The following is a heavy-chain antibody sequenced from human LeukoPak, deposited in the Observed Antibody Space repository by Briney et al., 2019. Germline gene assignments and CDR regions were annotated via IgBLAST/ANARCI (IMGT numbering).Heavy chain of an antibody. CDR2: IIPIFGTA. D-gene: IGHD6-13*01. V-gene: IGHV1-69*05. CDR3: ARYGRGIAAPGGEAFDI. Sequence: SVKVSCKASGGTFSSYAISWLRQAPGQGLEWMGRIIPIFGTANYAQKFLGRVTITTDESTSTAYMELSSLRSEDTAVYYCARYGRGIAAPGGEAFDIWGQGTMVTVSS. J-gene: IGHJ3*02. CDR1: GGTFSSYA.